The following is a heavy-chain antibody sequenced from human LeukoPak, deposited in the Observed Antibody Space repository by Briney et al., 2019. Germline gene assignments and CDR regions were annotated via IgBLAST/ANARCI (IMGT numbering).Heavy chain of an antibody. V-gene: IGHV4-59*08. Sequence: PSETLSLTCTVSGGSISSYYWSWIRQPPGKGLEWIGYIYYSGSTNYNPSLKSRVTISVDTSKNHFSLKLSSVTAADTAVYYCAGGYKYRYFDLWGRGTLVAVSS. CDR2: IYYSGST. D-gene: IGHD1-1*01. J-gene: IGHJ2*01. CDR3: AGGYKYRYFDL. CDR1: GGSISSYY.